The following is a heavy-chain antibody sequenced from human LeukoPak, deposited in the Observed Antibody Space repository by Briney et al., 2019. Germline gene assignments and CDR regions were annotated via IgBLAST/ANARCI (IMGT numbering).Heavy chain of an antibody. J-gene: IGHJ4*02. CDR3: AKALIPDYYFDY. V-gene: IGHV3-23*01. CDR1: GFTFSSYA. Sequence: GGSLRLSCAASGFTFSSYAMSWVRQAPGKGLEWVSAISGSGGSTYYADSVKGRFTISRVNSKNTLYLQMNSLRAEDTAVYYCAKALIPDYYFDYWGQGTLVTVSS. CDR2: ISGSGGST. D-gene: IGHD2-21*01.